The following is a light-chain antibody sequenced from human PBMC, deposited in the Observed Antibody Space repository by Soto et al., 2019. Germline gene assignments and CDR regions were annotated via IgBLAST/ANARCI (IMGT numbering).Light chain of an antibody. CDR2: GAS. J-gene: IGKJ1*01. CDR1: QSVSSSY. V-gene: IGKV3-20*01. CDR3: QQYGSSPGT. Sequence: EIVLTQSPGTLSLSPGERATLSCRASQSVSSSYLAWYQQKPGQAHRLLIYGASSRATGIPDRFSGSGSGTDFALTISRLEPEDCSVYYFQQYGSSPGTCGQGTKVEIK.